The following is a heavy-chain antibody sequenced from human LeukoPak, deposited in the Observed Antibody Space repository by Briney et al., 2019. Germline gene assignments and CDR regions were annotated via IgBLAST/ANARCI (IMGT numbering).Heavy chain of an antibody. CDR2: ISSTSPTI. CDR1: GFTFSDYY. J-gene: IGHJ6*03. Sequence: GGSLRLSCAASGFTFSDYYMTWIRQAPGKGLEWVSYISSTSPTIYYADSVKGRFTISRDNAKNSLYLQMNSLRAEDTAVYYCARVNGYNSEGYYYYMDVWGEGTTVTISS. D-gene: IGHD5-24*01. V-gene: IGHV3-11*01. CDR3: ARVNGYNSEGYYYYMDV.